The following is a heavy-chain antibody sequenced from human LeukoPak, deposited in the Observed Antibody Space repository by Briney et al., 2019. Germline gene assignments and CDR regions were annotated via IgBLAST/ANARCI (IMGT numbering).Heavy chain of an antibody. CDR1: GGSISSSY. V-gene: IGHV4-59*08. Sequence: SVTLSLTCTVSGGSISSSYWSWIRQPPGKGLEWIGYTHHSGNNNYNASLKSRVTISVDMSKNQFSLKLNSVTAADTAVYYCARQGPLTTAVTTRTNPFDYWGQGTLVTVS. CDR2: THHSGNN. J-gene: IGHJ4*02. CDR3: ARQGPLTTAVTTRTNPFDY. D-gene: IGHD4-11*01.